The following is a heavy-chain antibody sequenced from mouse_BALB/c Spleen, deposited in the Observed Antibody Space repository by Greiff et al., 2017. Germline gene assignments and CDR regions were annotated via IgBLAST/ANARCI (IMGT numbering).Heavy chain of an antibody. CDR2: INPSNGRT. Sequence: QVQLQQPGAELVKPGASVKLSCKASGYTFTSYWMHWVKQRPGQGLEWIGEINPSNGRTNYNEKFKSKATLTVDKSSSTAYMQLSSLTSEDSAVYYCARITTVVATAYWYFDVWGAGTTVTVSS. V-gene: IGHV1S81*02. D-gene: IGHD1-1*01. CDR1: GYTFTSYW. CDR3: ARITTVVATAYWYFDV. J-gene: IGHJ1*01.